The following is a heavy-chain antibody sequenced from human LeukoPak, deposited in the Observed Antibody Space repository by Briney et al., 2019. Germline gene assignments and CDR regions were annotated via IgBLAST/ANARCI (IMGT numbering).Heavy chain of an antibody. CDR1: GFTFSSYA. V-gene: IGHV3-30*04. CDR2: ISYDGSNK. CDR3: ARRRFDY. Sequence: GGSLRLSCAAFGFTFSSYAMHWVRQAPGKGLEWVAVISYDGSNKYYADSVKGRFTISRDNSKNTLYLQMNSLRAEDTAVYYCARRRFDYWGQGTLVTVSS. J-gene: IGHJ4*02.